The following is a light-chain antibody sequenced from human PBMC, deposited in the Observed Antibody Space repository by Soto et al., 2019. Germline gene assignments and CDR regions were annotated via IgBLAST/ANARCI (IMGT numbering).Light chain of an antibody. CDR1: SRAFGGYDY. J-gene: IGLJ1*01. CDR3: SSYTSSSTPYV. CDR2: DVS. V-gene: IGLV2-14*03. Sequence: QSALTQPASVSGSPGQSITISCTDPSRAFGGYDYVSWYQHHPGKAPKLMIHDVSNRPSGVSNRFSGSKSGNTASLTISGLQAEDEADYYCSSYTSSSTPYVFGTGTKVTVL.